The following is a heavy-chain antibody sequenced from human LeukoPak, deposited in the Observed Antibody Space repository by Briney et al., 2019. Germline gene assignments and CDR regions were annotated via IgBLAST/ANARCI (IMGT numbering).Heavy chain of an antibody. CDR3: ARHRDSGDYFWYFDL. V-gene: IGHV4-4*09. J-gene: IGHJ2*01. CDR2: IYTSGST. D-gene: IGHD4-17*01. CDR1: GGSISSYY. Sequence: PSETLSLTCTGSGGSISSYYWSWVRQPPGKGLEWLGYIYTSGSTNYNPSLKSRVTISVDTSKNQFSLKLTSVTAADTAVYHCARHRDSGDYFWYFDLWGRGTLVTVSS.